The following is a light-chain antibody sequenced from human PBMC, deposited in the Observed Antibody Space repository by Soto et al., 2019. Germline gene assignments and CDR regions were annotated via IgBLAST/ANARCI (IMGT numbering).Light chain of an antibody. V-gene: IGKV3D-15*01. CDR2: FGS. J-gene: IGKJ1*01. CDR3: QQRNSWPWT. Sequence: EILMTQSPSTLSVSPGERGTLSCRASQSVGSLLAWYRQKPGRAPRLLIYFGSNRAAGIPPRFSGSGSGTEFTLTIGSLQPEDFALLFCQQRNSWPWTFGQGTKVDIK. CDR1: QSVGSL.